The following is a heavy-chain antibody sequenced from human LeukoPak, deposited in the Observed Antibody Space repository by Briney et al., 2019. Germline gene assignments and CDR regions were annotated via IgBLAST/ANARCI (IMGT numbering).Heavy chain of an antibody. CDR2: ISSSSSTI. Sequence: PGGSLRLSCAASGFTFTDAWMSWVRQAPGKGLEWVSYISSSSSTIYYADSVKGRFTISRDNAKNSLYLQMNSLRAEDTAVYYCASLGYCSSTSCPQGGQGTLVTVSS. CDR3: ASLGYCSSTSCPQ. V-gene: IGHV3-48*01. CDR1: GFTFTDAW. J-gene: IGHJ4*02. D-gene: IGHD2-2*01.